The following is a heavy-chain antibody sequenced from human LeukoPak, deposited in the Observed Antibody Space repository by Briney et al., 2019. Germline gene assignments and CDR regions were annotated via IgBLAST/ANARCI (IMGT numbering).Heavy chain of an antibody. Sequence: GASVKVSCKASGYTFTSYYMHWVRQAPGQGLEWMGIINPSGGSTSYAQNFQGRVTMTRDTSISTAYMELSRLRSDDTAVYYCARAGGLRYFDWLFHPADYWGQGTLVTVSS. V-gene: IGHV1-46*01. D-gene: IGHD3-9*01. CDR2: INPSGGST. CDR1: GYTFTSYY. CDR3: ARAGGLRYFDWLFHPADY. J-gene: IGHJ4*02.